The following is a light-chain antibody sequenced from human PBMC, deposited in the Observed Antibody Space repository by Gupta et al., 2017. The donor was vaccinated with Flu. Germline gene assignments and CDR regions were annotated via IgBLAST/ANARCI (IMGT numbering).Light chain of an antibody. CDR3: QVWDSSSHYRV. Sequence: GQTARITCGGNNIGTNSVHWYQQKPGQAPVLVVHDDSDRPSGIPERFSGSNSGNTATLTISRVEAGDEADYYCQVWDSSSHYRVFGGGTKLTVL. CDR2: DDS. J-gene: IGLJ3*02. V-gene: IGLV3-21*02. CDR1: NIGTNS.